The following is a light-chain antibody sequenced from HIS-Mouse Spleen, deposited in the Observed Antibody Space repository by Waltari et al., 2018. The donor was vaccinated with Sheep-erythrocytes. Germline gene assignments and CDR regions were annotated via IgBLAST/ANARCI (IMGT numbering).Light chain of an antibody. CDR2: QDS. J-gene: IGLJ3*02. CDR3: QAWDSSTAWV. CDR1: KLGAKH. V-gene: IGLV3-1*01. Sequence: SYELTQPPSVSVSPGQTASINCPGDKLGAKHACWYQQKPGQSPVLVIYQDSKRPSGIPERFSGSNSGNTATLTISGTQAMDEADYYCQAWDSSTAWVFGGGTKLTVL.